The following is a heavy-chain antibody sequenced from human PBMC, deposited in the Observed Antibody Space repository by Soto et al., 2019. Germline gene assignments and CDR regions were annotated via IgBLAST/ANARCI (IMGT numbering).Heavy chain of an antibody. V-gene: IGHV3-23*01. CDR3: ARDQGMGYQPPLGYGLDV. Sequence: VQLLESGGGLVQPGGSLRLSCAASGFTFSSYAMSWVRQAPGKGLEWVSAISGSGGSTYYADSVKGRFTISRDNSKNTLFLQMNSLRAEDTAIYYCARDQGMGYQPPLGYGLDVWGQGTTVTVSS. J-gene: IGHJ6*02. CDR2: ISGSGGST. D-gene: IGHD2-2*01. CDR1: GFTFSSYA.